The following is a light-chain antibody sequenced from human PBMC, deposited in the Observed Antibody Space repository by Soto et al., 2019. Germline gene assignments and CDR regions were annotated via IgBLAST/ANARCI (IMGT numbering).Light chain of an antibody. J-gene: IGLJ3*02. Sequence: QSVLTQPASVSGSPGQSTTISCTGTSSDVGGYNYVSWYQQQPGKAPKLMIYEVSNRPSGVANRFSGSKSGNTASLTISGLQDEDEADYYCSSYTSSSTLVFGGGTKLTVL. V-gene: IGLV2-14*01. CDR1: SSDVGGYNY. CDR3: SSYTSSSTLV. CDR2: EVS.